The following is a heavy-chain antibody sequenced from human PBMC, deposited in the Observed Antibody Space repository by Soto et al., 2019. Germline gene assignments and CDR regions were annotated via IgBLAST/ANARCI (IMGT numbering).Heavy chain of an antibody. CDR3: ARVYSGYDEGVYYYYYMDV. J-gene: IGHJ6*03. Sequence: GASVKVSCKASGYTFTSYGISWVRQAPGQGLEWTGWISAYNGNTNYAQKLQGRVTMTTDTSTSTAYMELRSLRSDDTAVYYCARVYSGYDEGVYYYYYMDVWGKGTTVTVSS. CDR1: GYTFTSYG. V-gene: IGHV1-18*01. CDR2: ISAYNGNT. D-gene: IGHD5-12*01.